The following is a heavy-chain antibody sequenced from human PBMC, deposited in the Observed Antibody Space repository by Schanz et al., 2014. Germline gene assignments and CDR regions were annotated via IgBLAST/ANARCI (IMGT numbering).Heavy chain of an antibody. J-gene: IGHJ4*02. CDR2: ISSNGDMN. D-gene: IGHD2-21*02. CDR1: GFTFSTST. V-gene: IGHV3-64*07. Sequence: VQLVESGGGVVQPGGSLRLSCTASGFTFSTSTMHWVRQAPGKGLEYVSSISSNGDMNFYGDSVKGRFTISRDNSKTPLHQQFGSLADEDAAEFFWTGDIRDSLSDYWGQGALVTVSS. CDR3: TGDIRDSLSDY.